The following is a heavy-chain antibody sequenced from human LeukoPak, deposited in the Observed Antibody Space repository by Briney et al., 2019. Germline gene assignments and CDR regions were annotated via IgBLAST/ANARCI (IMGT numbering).Heavy chain of an antibody. CDR3: ARGGPFFYYDRGGGY. CDR2: MNPNSGNT. D-gene: IGHD3-22*01. V-gene: IGHV1-8*01. CDR1: GYTFTSYD. J-gene: IGHJ4*02. Sequence: ASVKVSCKASGYTFTSYDINWVRQATGQGLEWMGWMNPNSGNTGYAQKFQGRVTMTRNTSISTAYMELSSLRSEDTAVYYCARGGPFFYYDRGGGYWGQGTLVTVSS.